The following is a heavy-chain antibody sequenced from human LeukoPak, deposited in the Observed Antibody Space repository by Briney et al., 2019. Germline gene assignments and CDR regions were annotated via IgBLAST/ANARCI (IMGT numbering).Heavy chain of an antibody. V-gene: IGHV3-74*03. J-gene: IGHJ4*02. CDR3: ARGGSTWLDS. D-gene: IGHD6-13*01. CDR2: IYSDGSST. Sequence: GGSLRLSCAASGFTFSSSWMHWVRQAPGKGLVWVSCIYSDGSSTTYAGSVKGRFTISRDNANNTLYLQMGSLGAEDTALYYCARGGSTWLDSWGQGTLVTVSS. CDR1: GFTFSSSW.